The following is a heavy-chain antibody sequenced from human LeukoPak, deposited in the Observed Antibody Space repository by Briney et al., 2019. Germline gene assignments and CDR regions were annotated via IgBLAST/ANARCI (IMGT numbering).Heavy chain of an antibody. J-gene: IGHJ4*02. CDR1: GFTFRNYG. Sequence: PGGSLRLSCAASGFTFRNYGMHWVRQAPGKGLEWVSIISYDGSNKYYADSVKGRFTISRDNAKNSLYLQMNSLRAEDTAVYYCARDANAVGTMVRGAYDYWGQGTLVTVSS. V-gene: IGHV3-30*03. D-gene: IGHD3-10*01. CDR3: ARDANAVGTMVRGAYDY. CDR2: ISYDGSNK.